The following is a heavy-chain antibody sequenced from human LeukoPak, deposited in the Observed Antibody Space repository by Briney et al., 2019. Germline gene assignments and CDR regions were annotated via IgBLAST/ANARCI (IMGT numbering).Heavy chain of an antibody. CDR3: ARGTPFALRYFDWLLPSGMDV. Sequence: ASVKVCCKASGYTFTSYGISWVRQAPGQGLEWMGWISAYNGNTNYAQKLQGRVTMTTDTSTSTAYMELRSLRSDDTAVYYCARGTPFALRYFDWLLPSGMDVWGKGTTVTVSS. CDR1: GYTFTSYG. J-gene: IGHJ6*04. CDR2: ISAYNGNT. D-gene: IGHD3-9*01. V-gene: IGHV1-18*04.